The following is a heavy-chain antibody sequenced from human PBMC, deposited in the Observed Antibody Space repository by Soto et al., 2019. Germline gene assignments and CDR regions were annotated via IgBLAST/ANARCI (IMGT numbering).Heavy chain of an antibody. V-gene: IGHV1-69*02. CDR2: IIPILGIA. Sequence: QVQLVQSGAEVKKPGSSVKVSCKASGGTFSSYTISWVRQAPGQGREWMGRIIPILGIANYAQKFQGRVTITADKSTSTDYMELSSLRSEDKAVYYCARVSLGDYYYYGMDVWGQGTTVTVSS. CDR1: GGTFSSYT. J-gene: IGHJ6*02. D-gene: IGHD4-17*01. CDR3: ARVSLGDYYYYGMDV.